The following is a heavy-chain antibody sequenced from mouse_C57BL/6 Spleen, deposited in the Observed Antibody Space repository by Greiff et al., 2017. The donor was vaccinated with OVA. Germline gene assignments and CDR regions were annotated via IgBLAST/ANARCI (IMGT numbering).Heavy chain of an antibody. J-gene: IGHJ2*01. CDR2: IDPANGNT. V-gene: IGHV14-3*01. CDR1: GFNIKNTY. D-gene: IGHD2-4*01. CDR3: GGFYDYEGIDY. Sequence: VQLKESVAELVRPGASVKLSCTASGFNIKNTYMHWVKQRPEQGLEWIGRIDPANGNTKYATKFQGKATITADTSSNTAYLQLSSLTSEDTAIYYCGGFYDYEGIDYWGQGTTLTVSS.